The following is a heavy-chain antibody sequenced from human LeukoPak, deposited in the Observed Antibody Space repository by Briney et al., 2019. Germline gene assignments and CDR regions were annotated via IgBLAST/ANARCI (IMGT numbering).Heavy chain of an antibody. D-gene: IGHD3-16*01. CDR2: ISSNGGST. V-gene: IGHV3-64*04. J-gene: IGHJ6*02. Sequence: GGSLRLSCSASGFTFSSYAMHWVRQAPGKGLEYVSAISSNGGSTYYADSVKGRFTISRDNAKNSLYLQMSNLRAEDTAVYFCARGGGLDVWGQGATVTVSS. CDR1: GFTFSSYA. CDR3: ARGGGLDV.